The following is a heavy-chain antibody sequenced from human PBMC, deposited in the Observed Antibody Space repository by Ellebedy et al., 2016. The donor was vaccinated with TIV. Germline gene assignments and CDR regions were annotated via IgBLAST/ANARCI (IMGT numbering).Heavy chain of an antibody. Sequence: AASVKVSCKASGYTFTNYGISWVRQAPGQGLEWMGWISAYNGNTDYAQKLQGRVTMTTDTSTSTAYMELRSLRSDDTAVYYCARRVGREWYRYWPYFDYWGQGTLVTVSS. CDR2: ISAYNGNT. CDR1: GYTFTNYG. J-gene: IGHJ4*02. CDR3: ARRVGREWYRYWPYFDY. D-gene: IGHD3-16*02. V-gene: IGHV1-18*04.